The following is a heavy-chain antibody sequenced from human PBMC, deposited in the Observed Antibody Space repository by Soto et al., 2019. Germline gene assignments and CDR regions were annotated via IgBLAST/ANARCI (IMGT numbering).Heavy chain of an antibody. D-gene: IGHD2-15*01. J-gene: IGHJ4*02. V-gene: IGHV3-23*01. CDR2: ISGSGGST. CDR1: GFTFSSYA. CDR3: AKVVVAATAYYFDY. Sequence: EVQLLESGGGLVQPGGSLRLSCAASGFTFSSYAMSWVRQALGKGLEWVSAISGSGGSTYYADSVKGRFTISRDNTKKTLYLQMNSLRAEDTAVYYCAKVVVAATAYYFDYWGQGTLVTVSS.